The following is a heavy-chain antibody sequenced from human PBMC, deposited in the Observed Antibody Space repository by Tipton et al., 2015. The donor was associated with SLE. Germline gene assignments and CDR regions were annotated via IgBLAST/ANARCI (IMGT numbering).Heavy chain of an antibody. D-gene: IGHD1-7*01. J-gene: IGHJ4*02. Sequence: SLRLSCAASGFRFNNFAMHWVRQAPGKGLEWVAAVLFDGSKTYYEDSVKGRFTISRDNSKKTVYLQMSTLRADDTAVYYCAGASWNYGFFDYWGQGTLVTVSS. CDR2: VLFDGSKT. CDR1: GFRFNNFA. CDR3: AGASWNYGFFDY. V-gene: IGHV3-33*01.